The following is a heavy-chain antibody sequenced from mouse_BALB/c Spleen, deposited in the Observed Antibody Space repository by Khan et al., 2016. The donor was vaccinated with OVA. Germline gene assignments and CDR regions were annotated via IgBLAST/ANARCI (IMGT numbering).Heavy chain of an antibody. D-gene: IGHD2-13*01. J-gene: IGHJ2*01. V-gene: IGHV2-2*01. CDR3: ARNRNGDFDY. Sequence: QVQLQQSGPGLVQPSQSLSITCTASGFSLTTYGVHWVRQSPGKGLEWLGVIWSGGITDYYATFIYRLFISTDISKSHVFFKMNSLKADDTAIYYGARNRNGDFDYWGQGTTLTVAA. CDR2: IWSGGIT. CDR1: GFSLTTYG.